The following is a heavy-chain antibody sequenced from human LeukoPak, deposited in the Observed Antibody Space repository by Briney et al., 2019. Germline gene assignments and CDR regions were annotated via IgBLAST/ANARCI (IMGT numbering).Heavy chain of an antibody. CDR3: ARGGYRSSLYDY. CDR2: INPINPNSDDI. V-gene: IGHV1-2*02. J-gene: IGHJ4*02. Sequence: GASVKVSCKTSGYTFTAYYMHWVRQAPGQGLEWMGWINPINPNSDDIHYAQKFRGRVTMTRDTSISTAYVELSSLRADDTAVYYCARGGYRSSLYDYWGQGTLVSVSS. D-gene: IGHD6-13*01. CDR1: GYTFTAYY.